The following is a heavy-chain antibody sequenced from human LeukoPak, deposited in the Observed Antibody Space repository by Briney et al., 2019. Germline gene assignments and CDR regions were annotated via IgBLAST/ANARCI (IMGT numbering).Heavy chain of an antibody. V-gene: IGHV5-51*01. CDR3: ARLWYSGAYSPPSDAFDI. CDR1: AYTFINYW. Sequence: GESLKISCKGSAYTFINYWIGWVRQMPGKGLEWMGIIYPGDSDTRYSPSFQGQVTISADKSFSVAYLQWSSLKASDTAMYYCARLWYSGAYSPPSDAFDIWGQGTMVTVSS. D-gene: IGHD1-26*01. CDR2: IYPGDSDT. J-gene: IGHJ3*02.